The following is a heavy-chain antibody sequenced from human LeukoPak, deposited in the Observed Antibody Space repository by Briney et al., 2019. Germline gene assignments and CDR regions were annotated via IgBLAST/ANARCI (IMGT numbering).Heavy chain of an antibody. CDR3: ARGLSVTIFGVVIIRWFDP. Sequence: SETLSLTCAVYGGSFSGYYWSWIRQPPGKGLEWIGEINHSGSTNYNPSLKSRVTISVDTSKNQFSLKLSSVTAADTAVYYCARGLSVTIFGVVIIRWFDPWGQGTLVTVSS. D-gene: IGHD3-3*01. CDR1: GGSFSGYY. J-gene: IGHJ5*02. V-gene: IGHV4-34*01. CDR2: INHSGST.